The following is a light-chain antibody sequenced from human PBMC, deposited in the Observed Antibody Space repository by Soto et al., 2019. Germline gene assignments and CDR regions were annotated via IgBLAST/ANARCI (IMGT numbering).Light chain of an antibody. CDR3: QQRRNWPLT. CDR1: QSISIY. J-gene: IGKJ4*01. Sequence: EIVLTQSPATLSLSPGDRATLSCRASQSISIYLAWYQQKPGQAPSLLIYEASNRATGIPARFSGGGSGTDFTLTISNLEPEDFAIYYCQQRRNWPLTFGGGTKVEIK. CDR2: EAS. V-gene: IGKV3-11*01.